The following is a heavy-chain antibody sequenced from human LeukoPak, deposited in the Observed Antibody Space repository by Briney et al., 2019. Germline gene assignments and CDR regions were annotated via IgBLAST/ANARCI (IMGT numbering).Heavy chain of an antibody. D-gene: IGHD3-16*01. Sequence: GGSLRLSCAASGFSFTAYAMSWFRQTPGKGLEWVANIHDDGRVTNYVDSVKGRFTISRDNARNSVYLQMNSLRVEDTSLYYCARGRGWVDHWGQGTLVTVSS. J-gene: IGHJ4*02. CDR1: GFSFTAYA. CDR3: ARGRGWVDH. V-gene: IGHV3-7*01. CDR2: IHDDGRVT.